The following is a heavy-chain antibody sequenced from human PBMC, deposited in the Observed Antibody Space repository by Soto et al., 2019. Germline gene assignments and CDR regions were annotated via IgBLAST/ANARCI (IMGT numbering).Heavy chain of an antibody. J-gene: IGHJ4*02. CDR1: GFSFGTYG. CDR2: ISYDGSNK. CDR3: AKEEADSSGYYVTFPDY. Sequence: QVLLVESGGAVVQPGRSLRLSCAASGFSFGTYGMHWVRQAPGKGLEWVAVISYDGSNKYYADSVKGRFTISRDHSKKMVYLQMDSLRAEDTAVYYCAKEEADSSGYYVTFPDYWGQGTLVTVSS. V-gene: IGHV3-30*18. D-gene: IGHD3-22*01.